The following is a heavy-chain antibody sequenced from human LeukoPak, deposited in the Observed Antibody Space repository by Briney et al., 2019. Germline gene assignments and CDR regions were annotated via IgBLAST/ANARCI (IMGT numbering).Heavy chain of an antibody. J-gene: IGHJ6*02. CDR1: GFTFDDYA. D-gene: IGHD3-10*01. Sequence: GGSLRLSCAASGFTFDDYAMHWVRQAPGKGLEWVSGISWNSGSIGYADSVKGRFTISRDNAKNSLYLQMNSLRAEDTALYYCAKDKSHGAHYCYYGMDVWGQGTTVAVSS. CDR3: AKDKSHGAHYCYYGMDV. CDR2: ISWNSGSI. V-gene: IGHV3-9*01.